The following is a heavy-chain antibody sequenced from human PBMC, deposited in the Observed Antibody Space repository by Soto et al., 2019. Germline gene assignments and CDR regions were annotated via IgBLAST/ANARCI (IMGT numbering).Heavy chain of an antibody. CDR3: ARRHYDSSGYYYFDY. Sequence: ASVKVSCKASGYTFTNSAMHWVRQAPGQRLEWMGWINTGNGNTKYSQKFQGRVTITRDTSASTAYMELSSLRSEDTAVYYCARRHYDSSGYYYFDYWGQGTLVTVAS. CDR2: INTGNGNT. D-gene: IGHD3-22*01. J-gene: IGHJ4*02. V-gene: IGHV1-3*04. CDR1: GYTFTNSA.